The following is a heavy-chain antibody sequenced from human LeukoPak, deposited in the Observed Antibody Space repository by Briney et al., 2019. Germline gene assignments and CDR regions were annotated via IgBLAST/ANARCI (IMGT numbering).Heavy chain of an antibody. J-gene: IGHJ4*02. CDR2: IQNDGSEK. D-gene: IGHD3-10*01. CDR1: GFTLSRNG. CDR3: AKAGPGFGFDY. V-gene: IGHV3-30*02. Sequence: GGSLRLSWAASGFTLSRNGMHWVRQAPGKGLEWVAFIQNDGSEKYYADSLKGRFSISRDNSKNTLYLEMNSLRAEDTAVYYCAKAGPGFGFDYWGQGTLVTVSS.